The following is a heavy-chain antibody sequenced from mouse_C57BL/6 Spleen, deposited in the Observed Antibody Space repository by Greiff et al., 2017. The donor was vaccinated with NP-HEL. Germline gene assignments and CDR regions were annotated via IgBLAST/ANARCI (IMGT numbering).Heavy chain of an antibody. D-gene: IGHD2-4*01. CDR2: ISSGSSTI. Sequence: DVKLVESGGGLVKPGGSLKLSCAASGFTFSDYGMHWVRQAPEKGLEWVAYISSGSSTIYYADTVKGRFTISRDNAKNTLFLQMTSLRSEDTAMYYCARIYYDYYYAMDYWGQGTSVTVSS. J-gene: IGHJ4*01. V-gene: IGHV5-17*01. CDR1: GFTFSDYG. CDR3: ARIYYDYYYAMDY.